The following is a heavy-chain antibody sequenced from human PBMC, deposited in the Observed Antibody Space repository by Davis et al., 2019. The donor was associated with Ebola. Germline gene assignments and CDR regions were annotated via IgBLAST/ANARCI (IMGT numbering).Heavy chain of an antibody. CDR1: GFTFSNAW. CDR2: IKSKTDGGTT. Sequence: GESLKISCAASGFTFSNAWMNWVRQAPGKGLEWVGRIKSKTDGGTTDYAAPVKGRFTISRDDSKNTLYLQMNSLKTEDTAVYYCTTGAGVLLWFGGYYYYGMDVWGQGTTVTVSS. CDR3: TTGAGVLLWFGGYYYYGMDV. D-gene: IGHD3-10*01. V-gene: IGHV3-15*07. J-gene: IGHJ6*02.